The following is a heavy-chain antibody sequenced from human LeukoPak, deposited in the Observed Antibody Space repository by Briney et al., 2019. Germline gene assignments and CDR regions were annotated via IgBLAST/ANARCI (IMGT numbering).Heavy chain of an antibody. D-gene: IGHD6-19*01. V-gene: IGHV4-34*01. Sequence: SETLSLTCAVYGGSFSGYYWSWIRQPPGKGLEWIGEINHSGSTNYNPSLKSRVTISVDTSKNQFSLKLSSVTAADTAVYYCARVRSGWLYGSYYYFIDVWGKGTTVTISS. CDR2: INHSGST. CDR1: GGSFSGYY. J-gene: IGHJ6*03. CDR3: ARVRSGWLYGSYYYFIDV.